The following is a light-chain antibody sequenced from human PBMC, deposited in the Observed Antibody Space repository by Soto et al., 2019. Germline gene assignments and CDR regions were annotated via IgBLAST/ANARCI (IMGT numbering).Light chain of an antibody. CDR2: DAS. CDR1: QSISSW. Sequence: DIQMTQSPSTLSASLGDRVTITCRASQSISSWLAWYQQKPGKAPKLLIYDASSLESGVPSRFSGSVSGTEVTLTISRLKTEDCATYYCQQLNSYTITFGQGTRLEIK. CDR3: QQLNSYTIT. V-gene: IGKV1-5*01. J-gene: IGKJ5*01.